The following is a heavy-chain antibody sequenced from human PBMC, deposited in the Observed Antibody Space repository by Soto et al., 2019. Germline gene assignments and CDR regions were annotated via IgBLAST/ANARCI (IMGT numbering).Heavy chain of an antibody. J-gene: IGHJ6*02. Sequence: GASVKVSCKASGGTFSSYAISWVRQAPGQGLEWMGGIIPIFGTANYAQKFQGRVTITADESTSTAYMELSSLRSEDTAVYYCARDWARGLAMDKGAVDYYGMDVWGQGTTVTVYS. CDR2: IIPIFGTA. D-gene: IGHD3-10*01. CDR1: GGTFSSYA. CDR3: ARDWARGLAMDKGAVDYYGMDV. V-gene: IGHV1-69*13.